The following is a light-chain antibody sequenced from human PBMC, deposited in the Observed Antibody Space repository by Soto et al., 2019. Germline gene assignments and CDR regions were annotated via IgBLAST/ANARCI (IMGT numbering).Light chain of an antibody. Sequence: EIVLTQSPATLSLSPGERATLSCRASQSVSSYLAWYQQKPGQAPRLLIYDASNRATGILARFSGSGSGTDFTNTISTLEPEDFAVYYSQQSSNWPQITFGQWTQLKIK. CDR1: QSVSSY. CDR2: DAS. V-gene: IGKV3-11*01. J-gene: IGKJ5*01. CDR3: QQSSNWPQIT.